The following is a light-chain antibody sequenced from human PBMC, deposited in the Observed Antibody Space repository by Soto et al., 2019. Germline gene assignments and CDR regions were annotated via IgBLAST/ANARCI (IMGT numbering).Light chain of an antibody. Sequence: VITQYPGILSLSPGERAFLSSGASQSMTSSFLPCYQQKHGQAPRLLXYRSSSRATGSPDSLSGTGSGTDFTLPINRIEPEDCDGYYFHQYEKSTRTFGQGTRLEIK. CDR2: RSS. J-gene: IGKJ5*01. V-gene: IGKV3-20*01. CDR1: QSMTSSF. CDR3: HQYEKSTRT.